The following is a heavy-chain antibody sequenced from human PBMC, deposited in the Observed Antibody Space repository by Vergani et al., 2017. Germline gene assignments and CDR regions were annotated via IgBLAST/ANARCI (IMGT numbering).Heavy chain of an antibody. CDR1: GFRVTTYY. CDR3: VRARCSGPCFMSNWFDS. V-gene: IGHV3-66*01. J-gene: IGHJ5*01. Sequence: VELLESGGGLAQPGGSLRVSCSASGFRVTTYYMGWVRQAPGKGLEWVSVIKSDGRTSYAESVRGRFTISRDNAKNTLYLEMNSLRGDDTAIYYCVRARCSGPCFMSNWFDSWGQGTLVTVSS. CDR2: IKSDGRT. D-gene: IGHD5-12*01.